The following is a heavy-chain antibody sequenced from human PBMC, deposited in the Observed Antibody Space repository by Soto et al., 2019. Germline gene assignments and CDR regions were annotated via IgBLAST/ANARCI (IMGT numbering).Heavy chain of an antibody. Sequence: VGSLRLSCAASGFTFSSYAMSWVRQAPGKGLEWVSAISGSGGSTYYADSVKGRFTISRDNSKNTLYLQMNSRRAEDTAVYYCTTEGTFKPYGDCHYYGMEVWGKGTTVTVSS. J-gene: IGHJ6*04. V-gene: IGHV3-23*01. D-gene: IGHD4-17*01. CDR2: ISGSGGST. CDR3: TTEGTFKPYGDCHYYGMEV. CDR1: GFTFSSYA.